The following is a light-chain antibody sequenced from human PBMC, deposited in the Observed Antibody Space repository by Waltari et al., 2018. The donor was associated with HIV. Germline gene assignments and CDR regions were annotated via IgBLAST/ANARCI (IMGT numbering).Light chain of an antibody. CDR3: QQYYRSPLT. CDR2: WAS. CDR1: QTLLYSSNNKNY. J-gene: IGKJ4*01. V-gene: IGKV4-1*01. Sequence: DILMTQSPDSLDVSLGERATINCKSRQTLLYSSNNKNYLAWYQHKPGQPPKLLIYWASARQSGVPVRFSGSGSGTNFSLAISRLQPEDVATYYCQQYYRSPLTFGGGTKV.